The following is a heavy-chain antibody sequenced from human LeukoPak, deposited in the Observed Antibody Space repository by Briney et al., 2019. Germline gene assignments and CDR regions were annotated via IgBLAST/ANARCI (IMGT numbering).Heavy chain of an antibody. CDR3: ARHKHDFWSGRSPPYFDY. CDR1: GYSFTSYR. CDR2: IYPGNSRT. J-gene: IGHJ4*02. Sequence: GESLKISCQTSGYSFTSYRIAWVRQVPGKGLEWMGLIYPGNSRTTYSPSFRGQVTISADKSINTAYLQWRSLRASDTAMYFCARHKHDFWSGRSPPYFDYWGQGNLVIVSS. V-gene: IGHV5-51*01. D-gene: IGHD3-3*01.